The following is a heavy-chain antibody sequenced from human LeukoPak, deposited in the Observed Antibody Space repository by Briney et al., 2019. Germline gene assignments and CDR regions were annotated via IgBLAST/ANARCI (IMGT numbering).Heavy chain of an antibody. Sequence: PSETLSLTCTVSGGSISSYYWSWIRQPPGKGLEWIGYIYYSGSTNYNPSLKSRVTISVDTSKNQFSLKLSSVTAADTAVYYCATGGSSYPGYFDYWGQGTLVTVSS. CDR3: ATGGSSYPGYFDY. V-gene: IGHV4-59*12. D-gene: IGHD2-15*01. CDR2: IYYSGST. J-gene: IGHJ4*02. CDR1: GGSISSYY.